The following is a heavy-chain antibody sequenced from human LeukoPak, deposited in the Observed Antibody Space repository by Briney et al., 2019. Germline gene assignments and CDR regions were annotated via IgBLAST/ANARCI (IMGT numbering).Heavy chain of an antibody. CDR2: IYTSGST. V-gene: IGHV4-4*07. D-gene: IGHD3-3*01. CDR3: ARGLRSPGDYYYYYMDV. J-gene: IGHJ6*03. CDR1: GGSISSYY. Sequence: SETLSLTCTVSGGSISSYYWSWIRQPAGKGLEWIGRIYTSGSTNYNPSLKSRVTMSVDTSKNQFSLKLSSVTAAETAVYYCARGLRSPGDYYYYYMDVWGKGTTVTVSS.